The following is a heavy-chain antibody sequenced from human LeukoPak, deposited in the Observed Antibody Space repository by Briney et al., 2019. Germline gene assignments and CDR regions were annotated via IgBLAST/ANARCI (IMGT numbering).Heavy chain of an antibody. D-gene: IGHD3-10*01. V-gene: IGHV1-18*01. CDR1: NYTFSDYT. CDR3: ARGEGYYASSSYYNDY. CDR2: ISPKNGDT. Sequence: ASVKVSCKASNYTFSDYTINWVRQAPGQGLEWMGWISPKNGDTNPAQRFQGRVTMTTETSTTTAYMDLRNLTSDDTAVYYCARGEGYYASSSYYNDYWGQGTLVTVSS. J-gene: IGHJ4*02.